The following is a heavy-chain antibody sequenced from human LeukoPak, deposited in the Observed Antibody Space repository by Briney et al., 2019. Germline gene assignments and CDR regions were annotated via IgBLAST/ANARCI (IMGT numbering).Heavy chain of an antibody. CDR2: INHSGST. Sequence: PSETLSLTCAVYGGSFSGYYWSWIRQPPGKGLEWIGEINHSGSTNYNPSLKGRVTISVDTSKNQFSLKMSSVTAADTAVYYCTKNDVGDYGTWGQGTLVAVSS. D-gene: IGHD4-17*01. V-gene: IGHV4-34*01. CDR3: TKNDVGDYGT. J-gene: IGHJ5*02. CDR1: GGSFSGYY.